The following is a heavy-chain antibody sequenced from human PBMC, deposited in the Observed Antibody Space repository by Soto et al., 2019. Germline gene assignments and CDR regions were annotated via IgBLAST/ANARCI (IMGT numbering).Heavy chain of an antibody. D-gene: IGHD3-22*01. CDR2: ISGSGGST. V-gene: IGHV3-23*01. J-gene: IGHJ4*02. CDR1: GFTFSSYA. CDR3: AKVGPRYYDSSGYYPRAFDY. Sequence: GGSLRLSCAASGFTFSSYAMSWVRQAPGKGLEWVSAISGSGGSTYYADSVKGRFTISRDNSKNTLYLQMNSLRAEDTAVYYCAKVGPRYYDSSGYYPRAFDYWGQGTLVTV.